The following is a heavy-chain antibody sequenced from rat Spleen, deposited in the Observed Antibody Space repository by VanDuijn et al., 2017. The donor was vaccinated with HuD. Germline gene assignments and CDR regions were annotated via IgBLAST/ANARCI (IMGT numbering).Heavy chain of an antibody. D-gene: IGHD4-3*01. CDR1: GFTFSNYD. J-gene: IGHJ2*01. CDR3: AGQFGVFDY. V-gene: IGHV5-25*01. CDR2: ISPSGGST. Sequence: EVQLVESGGGLVQPGRSLKLSCAASGFTFSNYDMAWVRQAPTKGLEWVASISPSGGSTYYRDSVKGRFTVSRDNAKSTLYLQMDSLRSEDTATYYWAGQFGVFDYWGQGVMVTVSS.